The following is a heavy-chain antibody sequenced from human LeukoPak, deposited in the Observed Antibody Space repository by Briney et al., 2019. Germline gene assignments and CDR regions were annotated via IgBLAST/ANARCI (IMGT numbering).Heavy chain of an antibody. CDR2: ISGDGGST. V-gene: IGHV3-43*02. CDR3: AKAGSKCSSSLSNFDY. CDR1: GFTFDDYA. D-gene: IGHD6-13*01. J-gene: IGHJ4*02. Sequence: GGSLRLSCAASGFTFDDYAMHWVRQAPGKGLEWVSLISGDGGSTYYADSVKGRFTISRDNSKNSLYLQMNSLRTEDTALYYCAKAGSKCSSSLSNFDYWSQGTLVTVSS.